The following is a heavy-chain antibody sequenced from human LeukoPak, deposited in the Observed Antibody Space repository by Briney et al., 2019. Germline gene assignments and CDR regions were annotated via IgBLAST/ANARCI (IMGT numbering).Heavy chain of an antibody. CDR3: ARDRAIFGVPYFDY. CDR2: FYYSGST. Sequence: SETLSLTCTVSGGSISSYYWSWIRQPPGKGLEWIGYFYYSGSTNYNPSLKSRVTISVDTSKNQFSLKLSSVTAADTAVYYCARDRAIFGVPYFDYWGQGTLVTVSS. J-gene: IGHJ4*02. V-gene: IGHV4-59*12. CDR1: GGSISSYY. D-gene: IGHD3-3*01.